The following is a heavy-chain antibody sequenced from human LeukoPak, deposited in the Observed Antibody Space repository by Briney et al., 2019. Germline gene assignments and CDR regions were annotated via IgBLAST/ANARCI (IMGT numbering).Heavy chain of an antibody. CDR3: ARNIRFGGNYYFDY. CDR1: GGTFSSYA. J-gene: IGHJ4*02. CDR2: IIPIFGTA. D-gene: IGHD3-16*01. Sequence: SVKVSCKASGGTFSSYAIRWRRQAPGQGREWMGGIIPIFGTAKSAQKFQDGVTITADETTSTAYMELSSLKSEDTAVYYCARNIRFGGNYYFDYWGQGTLVTVSS. V-gene: IGHV1-69*13.